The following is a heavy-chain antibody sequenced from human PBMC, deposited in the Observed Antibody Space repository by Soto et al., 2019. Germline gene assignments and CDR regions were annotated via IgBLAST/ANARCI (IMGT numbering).Heavy chain of an antibody. J-gene: IGHJ5*02. V-gene: IGHV4-30-4*01. D-gene: IGHD2-2*01. CDR2: IYSSGST. Sequence: SETLSLTCTVSGGSISSGDYYWSWIRQPPGKGLEWIGYIYSSGSTYYNPSLKSRVTISVDTSKNQFSLRLSSVTAADTAVHYCARATIVLVPAAMVSHWFDPWGQGTLVTVSS. CDR3: ARATIVLVPAAMVSHWFDP. CDR1: GGSISSGDYY.